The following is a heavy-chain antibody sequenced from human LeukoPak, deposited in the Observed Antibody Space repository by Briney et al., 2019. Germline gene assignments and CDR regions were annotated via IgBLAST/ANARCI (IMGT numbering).Heavy chain of an antibody. CDR1: GGYFSGNH. J-gene: IGHJ4*02. V-gene: IGHV4-34*01. Sequence: SETLSLTCAVYGGYFSGNHWNWIRQPPGRGLEWIGEITYSGSTNYNPSLKSRVTISADTSKNQFSLKLSSVTAADTAVYYCARRSNRSGSPLRNWGQGTLVTVFS. D-gene: IGHD3-10*01. CDR2: ITYSGST. CDR3: ARRSNRSGSPLRN.